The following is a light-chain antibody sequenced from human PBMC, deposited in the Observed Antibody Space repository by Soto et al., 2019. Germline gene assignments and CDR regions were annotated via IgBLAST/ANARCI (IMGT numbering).Light chain of an antibody. V-gene: IGLV2-14*01. CDR2: EVV. Sequence: QSALTQPASVSGSPGRSITISCTGTSGDIGGYNSVSWYQQHPGKAPKLLIYEVVKRPSGVSNRFSGSKSGNTASLTISGLQADDEADYYCSSFTSSSTWVFGGGTKLTVL. CDR3: SSFTSSSTWV. J-gene: IGLJ3*02. CDR1: SGDIGGYNS.